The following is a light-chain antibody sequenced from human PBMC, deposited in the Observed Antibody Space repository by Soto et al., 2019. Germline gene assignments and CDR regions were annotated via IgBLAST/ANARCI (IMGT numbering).Light chain of an antibody. CDR1: SSDVGNYNL. Sequence: QSALTQPASVSGSPGQSFTISCTGTSSDVGNYNLVSWYQQHPGKAPKLMIYEGSKRPSGVSNRFSGSKSGNTASLTISGLQAEDEADYYCCSYAGSTTFRVLFGGGTKLTVL. CDR2: EGS. CDR3: CSYAGSTTFRVL. V-gene: IGLV2-23*03. J-gene: IGLJ2*01.